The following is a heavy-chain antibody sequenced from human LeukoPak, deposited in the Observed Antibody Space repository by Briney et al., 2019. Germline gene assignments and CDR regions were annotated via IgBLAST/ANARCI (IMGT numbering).Heavy chain of an antibody. J-gene: IGHJ6*02. Sequence: ASVKVSCKASGYTFTGYYMHWVRQAPGQGLEWMGRINPNSGGTNYAQKFQGRVTMTRDTSISTAYMELSRLRSDDTAVYYCAREGVYSSGWYGPDYYYYGMDVWGRGTTVTVSS. CDR2: INPNSGGT. D-gene: IGHD6-19*01. CDR3: AREGVYSSGWYGPDYYYYGMDV. CDR1: GYTFTGYY. V-gene: IGHV1-2*06.